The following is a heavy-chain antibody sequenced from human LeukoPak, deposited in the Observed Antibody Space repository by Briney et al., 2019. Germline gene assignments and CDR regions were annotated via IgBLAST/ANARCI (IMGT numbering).Heavy chain of an antibody. D-gene: IGHD5-12*01. Sequence: LAGGSLRLSCAASGFTFSSYSMNWVRQAPGKGLEWVSYISSSSSTIYYADSVKGRFTISRDNAKNSLYLQMNSLRAEDTAVYYCAKRKAQWGGYADVATLGYWGQGTLVTVSS. V-gene: IGHV3-48*01. CDR3: AKRKAQWGGYADVATLGY. CDR1: GFTFSSYS. J-gene: IGHJ4*02. CDR2: ISSSSSTI.